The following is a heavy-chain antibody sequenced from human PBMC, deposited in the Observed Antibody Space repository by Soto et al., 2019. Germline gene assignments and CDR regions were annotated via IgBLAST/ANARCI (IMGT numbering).Heavy chain of an antibody. J-gene: IGHJ4*02. CDR1: GYTFTSYG. Sequence: QVPLVQSGAEVKKPGASVKVSCKDSGYTFTSYGISWVRQAPGQGLEWMGWISVYNGNTKYAQKLQGRGTMTTDTSSSTAYMELRSLRSDDTAGYYCARDSPPVDYWGQGTLVTVSS. V-gene: IGHV1-18*01. CDR2: ISVYNGNT. CDR3: ARDSPPVDY.